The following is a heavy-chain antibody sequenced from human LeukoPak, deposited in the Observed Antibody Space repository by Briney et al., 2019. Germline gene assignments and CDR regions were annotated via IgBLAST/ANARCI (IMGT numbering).Heavy chain of an antibody. V-gene: IGHV3-23*01. J-gene: IGHJ4*02. CDR1: GFTFSIYA. Sequence: PGGSLRLSCAASGFTFSIYAMSWVRQAPGKGLEWVSSISGSGGSTYYADSVKGRFTISRDNSKSTLYLQMNSLRAEDTAVYYCATERDAYNNLYFDYWGQGTQVTVSS. D-gene: IGHD5-24*01. CDR3: ATERDAYNNLYFDY. CDR2: ISGSGGST.